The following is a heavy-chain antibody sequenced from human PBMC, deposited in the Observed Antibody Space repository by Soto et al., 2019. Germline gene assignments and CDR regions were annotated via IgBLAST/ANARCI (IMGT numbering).Heavy chain of an antibody. CDR2: MYYRGDT. Sequence: SETLSLTCTVSGGSVNSYGYYWTWIRQSPGKGLEWIGSMYYRGDTYHNPSLKSRVSLSVDTSKDQFSLNLTSVTAADTAVYFCVGNYFSSFDYWARRTLGTVS. CDR1: GGSVNSYGYY. V-gene: IGHV4-30-4*01. D-gene: IGHD1-1*01. J-gene: IGHJ4*02. CDR3: VGNYFSSFDY.